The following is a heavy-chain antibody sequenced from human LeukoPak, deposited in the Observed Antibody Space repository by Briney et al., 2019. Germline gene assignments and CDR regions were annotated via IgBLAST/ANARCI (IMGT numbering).Heavy chain of an antibody. V-gene: IGHV4-31*03. CDR3: ARETYYDSSGHVFDY. J-gene: IGHJ4*02. CDR1: GGSISSGGYY. Sequence: SETLSHTCTVSGGSISSGGYYWSWIRQHPGKGLEWIGYIYYSGSTYYNPSLKSRVTISVDTSKNQFSLKLSSVTAADTAVYYCARETYYDSSGHVFDYWGQGTLVTVSS. D-gene: IGHD3-22*01. CDR2: IYYSGST.